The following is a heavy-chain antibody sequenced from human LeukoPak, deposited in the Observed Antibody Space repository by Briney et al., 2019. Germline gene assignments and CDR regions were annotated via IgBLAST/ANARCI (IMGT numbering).Heavy chain of an antibody. CDR1: GSTFSSYA. D-gene: IGHD2-15*01. V-gene: IGHV3-23*01. J-gene: IGHJ4*02. CDR3: TKSGVVAPLSYFDY. Sequence: GGSLRLAWAAAGSTFSSYAMSWVRQAPGKGLEWVSAISGSGGTTHYADSVKGRFTISRDNSKNTLYVQMNSLRAGDTAVYYCTKSGVVAPLSYFDYWGQGTMVTVSS. CDR2: ISGSGGTT.